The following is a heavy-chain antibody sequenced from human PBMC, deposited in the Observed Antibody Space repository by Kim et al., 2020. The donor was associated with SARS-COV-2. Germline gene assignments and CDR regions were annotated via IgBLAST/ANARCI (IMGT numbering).Heavy chain of an antibody. J-gene: IGHJ5*02. CDR2: ISANNGNT. Sequence: ASVKVSCKASGYTFTSYGISWVRQAPGQGLEWMGWISANNGNTNYAQKFQGRVTMTTDTSTSTAYMELRSLRSDDTAVYYCARVHLWFGELFLNWYDPWGQGTLVTVSS. D-gene: IGHD3-10*01. V-gene: IGHV1-18*04. CDR1: GYTFTSYG. CDR3: ARVHLWFGELFLNWYDP.